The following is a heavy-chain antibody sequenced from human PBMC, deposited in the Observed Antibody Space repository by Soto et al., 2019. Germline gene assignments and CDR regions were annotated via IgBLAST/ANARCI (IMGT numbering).Heavy chain of an antibody. J-gene: IGHJ6*02. Sequence: GASVKVSCKASGGTFSSYAISWVRQAPGQGLEWMGGIIPIFGTANHAQKFQGRVTITADESTSTAYMELSSLRSEDTAVYYCARGSYYGSGSYYMADYYYGMDVWGQGTTVTAP. V-gene: IGHV1-69*13. CDR2: IIPIFGTA. D-gene: IGHD3-10*01. CDR1: GGTFSSYA. CDR3: ARGSYYGSGSYYMADYYYGMDV.